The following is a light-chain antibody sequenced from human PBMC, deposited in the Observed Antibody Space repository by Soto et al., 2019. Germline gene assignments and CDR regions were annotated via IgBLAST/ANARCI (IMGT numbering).Light chain of an antibody. CDR2: DAS. V-gene: IGKV3-11*01. CDR3: QQRSNWLT. Sequence: EIVLTQSPATLSLSPGERATLSCRASQSVSSYLAWYQQKPGQAPRLLIYDASNRATGIPARFXGXGXGTXXXXXXXXXXPXXFXVYYCQQRSNWLTFGGGTKVEIK. J-gene: IGKJ4*01. CDR1: QSVSSY.